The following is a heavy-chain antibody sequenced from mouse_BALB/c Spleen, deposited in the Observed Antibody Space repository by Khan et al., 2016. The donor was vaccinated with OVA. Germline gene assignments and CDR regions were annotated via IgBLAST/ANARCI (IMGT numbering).Heavy chain of an antibody. CDR1: GFTFSNYA. Sequence: VQLKESGGALVQPGGSLKLSCAASGFTFSNYAMSWVRQTPEKRLEWVATISSGGNYTYYPDSVKGRFTISRDNAKSTLYLQMSSLRSEDTAMFYCTRPPITTVVATSYWFFDVWGAGTTVTVSS. D-gene: IGHD1-1*01. CDR2: ISSGGNYT. CDR3: TRPPITTVVATSYWFFDV. J-gene: IGHJ1*01. V-gene: IGHV5-9-3*01.